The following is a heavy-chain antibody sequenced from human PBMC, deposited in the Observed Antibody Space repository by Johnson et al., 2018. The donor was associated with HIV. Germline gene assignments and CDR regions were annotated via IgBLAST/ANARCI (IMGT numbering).Heavy chain of an antibody. D-gene: IGHD3-9*01. J-gene: IGHJ3*02. CDR2: IKQDGSEK. CDR1: GFTFSSYW. V-gene: IGHV3-7*01. Sequence: VQLVESGGGLVQPGGSLRLSCAASGFTFSSYWMSLVRQAPGKGLEWVANIKQDGSEKYYVDSVKGRFTISRDNAKNSLYLQMNSLRAEDTAVYYCARRDRSYDILTGYYQGDAFDIWGQGTMVTVSS. CDR3: ARRDRSYDILTGYYQGDAFDI.